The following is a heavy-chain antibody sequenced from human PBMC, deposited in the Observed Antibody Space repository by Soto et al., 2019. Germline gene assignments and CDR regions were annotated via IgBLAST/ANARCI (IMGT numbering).Heavy chain of an antibody. D-gene: IGHD2-2*02. J-gene: IGHJ4*02. CDR2: IVPVFGRP. CDR3: AREAGGYTS. V-gene: IGHV1-69*13. Sequence: SVKVSCKASGVSFRNFGISWVQPAPGRGLEWMGGIVPVFGRPNYAQRFRGRLTITADESTSTGYMELIRLRSDDTAVYYCAREAGGYTSGGQGTTVTVSS. CDR1: GVSFRNFG.